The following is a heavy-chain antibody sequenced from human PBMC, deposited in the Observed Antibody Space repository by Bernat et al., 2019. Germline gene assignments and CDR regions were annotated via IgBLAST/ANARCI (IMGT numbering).Heavy chain of an antibody. V-gene: IGHV3-30*18. Sequence: QVQLVESGGGVVQPGRSLRLSCAASGFTFSSYGMHWVRQAPGKGLEWVAVISYDGSNKYYADSVKGRFTISRDNSKNTLYLQMNSLRAEDTAVYYCAKVGYFDWLLYYFDYWGQGTLVTVSS. J-gene: IGHJ4*02. D-gene: IGHD3-9*01. CDR2: ISYDGSNK. CDR3: AKVGYFDWLLYYFDY. CDR1: GFTFSSYG.